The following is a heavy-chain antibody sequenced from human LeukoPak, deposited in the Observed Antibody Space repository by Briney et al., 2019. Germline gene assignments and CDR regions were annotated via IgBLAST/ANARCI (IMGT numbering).Heavy chain of an antibody. D-gene: IGHD2-8*01. CDR3: AREGIYCVNGVCYLDY. CDR1: GFKFDDYG. Sequence: RPGGSLRLSCAAPGFKFDDYGMSWVRQAPGKGLEWVSGISWNGGNTGYADSVKGRFTISRDNAKNSLFLQVNSLRADDTAFYYCAREGIYCVNGVCYLDYWGQGTLVTVSS. CDR2: ISWNGGNT. J-gene: IGHJ4*02. V-gene: IGHV3-20*04.